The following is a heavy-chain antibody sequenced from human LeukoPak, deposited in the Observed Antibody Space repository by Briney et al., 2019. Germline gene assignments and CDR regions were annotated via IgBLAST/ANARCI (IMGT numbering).Heavy chain of an antibody. Sequence: SVKVSCKASGGTFSSYAISWVRQAPGQGLEWMGGIIPIFGTANYAQKFQGRVTITADESTSTAYMELSSLRSEDTAVYYCARDISPPDYSIYFYYYYMDVWGRGTTITVS. V-gene: IGHV1-69*13. D-gene: IGHD4-11*01. CDR3: ARDISPPDYSIYFYYYYMDV. CDR1: GGTFSSYA. J-gene: IGHJ6*03. CDR2: IIPIFGTA.